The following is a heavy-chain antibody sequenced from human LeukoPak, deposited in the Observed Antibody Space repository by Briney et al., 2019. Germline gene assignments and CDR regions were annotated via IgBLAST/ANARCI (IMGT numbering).Heavy chain of an antibody. V-gene: IGHV4-59*08. Sequence: PSETLSLTCMVSGGSISSYYWSWIRQPPGKGLEWIGYIYYGGSTNYNPSLKSRGTISVDTSKNEFSLKLSSVTAADTAVYYCARGSGPDYFDYWGQATLVTVST. CDR2: IYYGGST. D-gene: IGHD1-14*01. CDR1: GGSISSYY. CDR3: ARGSGPDYFDY. J-gene: IGHJ4*02.